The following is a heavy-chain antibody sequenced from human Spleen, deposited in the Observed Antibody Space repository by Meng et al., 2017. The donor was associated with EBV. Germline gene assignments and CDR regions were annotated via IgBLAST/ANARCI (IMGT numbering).Heavy chain of an antibody. CDR3: ARWSTVTTSFDS. V-gene: IGHV4-39*07. J-gene: IGHJ4*02. CDR2: IYYTGSA. D-gene: IGHD4-17*01. CDR1: GHSISSSTYS. Sequence: QLPLQDSGPGLVKPSETLSPTCTVSGHSISSSTYSWGWIRQPPGKGLEWIGKIYYTGSAYYTASLKSRVTMSVDTSKNQFSLEVTSVTAADTAFYYCARWSTVTTSFDSWGQGTLVTVSS.